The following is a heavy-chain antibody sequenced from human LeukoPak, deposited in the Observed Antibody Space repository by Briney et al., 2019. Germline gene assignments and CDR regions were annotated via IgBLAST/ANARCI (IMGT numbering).Heavy chain of an antibody. CDR3: TRVPSGSYYRGNYFDY. D-gene: IGHD1-26*01. CDR2: IYYSGST. V-gene: IGHV4-59*01. CDR1: GGSISSYY. Sequence: SETLSLTCTVSGGSISSYYWSWVRQPPGKGREGIGYIYYSGSTNYNPSLKSRVTISVDTSKNQFSLKLSSVTAADTAVYYCTRVPSGSYYRGNYFDYWGQGTLVTVSS. J-gene: IGHJ4*02.